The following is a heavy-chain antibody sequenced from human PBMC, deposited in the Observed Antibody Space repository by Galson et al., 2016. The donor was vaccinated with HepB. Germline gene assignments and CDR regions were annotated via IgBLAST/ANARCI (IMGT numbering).Heavy chain of an antibody. CDR1: GIAFSRYA. CDR3: ARDKREQLGYYFYYGMDV. D-gene: IGHD1/OR15-1a*01. CDR2: ISFDGSDK. V-gene: IGHV3-30-3*01. Sequence: SLRLSCAASGIAFSRYAIHWLRQAPGKGLEWVAVISFDGSDKYYADSVKGRFTIPRDNSRNTLYLQMSSLRAEDTAVYYCARDKREQLGYYFYYGMDVWGEGTTVTVSS. J-gene: IGHJ6*04.